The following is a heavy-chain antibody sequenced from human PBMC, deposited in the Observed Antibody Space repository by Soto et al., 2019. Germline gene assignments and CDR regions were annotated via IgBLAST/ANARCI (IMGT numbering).Heavy chain of an antibody. D-gene: IGHD2-8*01. V-gene: IGHV4-31*03. CDR3: AAWCPVTGAFDY. CDR2: IYYSGST. Sequence: QVQLQESGPGLVKPSQTLSLTCTVSGVSISSGGYYWSWIRQHPGKVLEWIGYIYYSGSTYYNPSLKSRVIISVDTSKNQFSLKLSSVAAADTAVYYCAAWCPVTGAFDYWGQGTLVTVSS. CDR1: GVSISSGGYY. J-gene: IGHJ4*02.